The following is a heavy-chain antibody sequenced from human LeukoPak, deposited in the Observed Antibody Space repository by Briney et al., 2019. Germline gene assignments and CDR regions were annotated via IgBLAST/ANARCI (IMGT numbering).Heavy chain of an antibody. CDR2: IYKGEST. CDR3: ARHYRGLDD. J-gene: IGHJ4*02. Sequence: SETLSLTCTVSGSSVNSDRYYWSCIRQPPEKGLEWVGRIYKGESTNYNPSLKSRVTMSMDRSNNHFSVKLSAATAADTAVYYCARHYRGLDDWGQGTLATVSS. CDR1: GSSVNSDRYY. V-gene: IGHV4-61*03. D-gene: IGHD4-23*01.